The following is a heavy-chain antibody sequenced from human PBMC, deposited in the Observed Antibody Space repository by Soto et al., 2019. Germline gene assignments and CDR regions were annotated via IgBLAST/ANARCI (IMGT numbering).Heavy chain of an antibody. CDR1: GYSITAGGYY. CDR3: ARMYSSGSGWFHP. Sequence: PSETLSLTCFVSGYSITAGGYYWSWIRHHPGKGLEWIGSFYSSGSIIYNPPLRSRVSISGDTSSNQFSMSLTSVTAAGTARYYCARMYSSGSGWFHPWGQGTLVTVSS. D-gene: IGHD6-19*01. CDR2: FYSSGSI. J-gene: IGHJ5*02. V-gene: IGHV4-31*03.